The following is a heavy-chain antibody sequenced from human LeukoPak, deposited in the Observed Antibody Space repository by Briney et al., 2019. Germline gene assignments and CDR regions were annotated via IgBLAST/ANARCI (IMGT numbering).Heavy chain of an antibody. J-gene: IGHJ4*02. CDR3: ARGYSSTYRIDY. CDR2: INPSGNST. CDR1: GYTFTTYG. D-gene: IGHD2/OR15-2a*01. V-gene: IGHV1-46*01. Sequence: GASVKVSCKASGYTFTTYGISWVRQAPGQGLEWMGIINPSGNSTRYEQKFQDRVTMTRETSTRTVYMELSSLRSEDTAVYYCARGYSSTYRIDYWGQGTLVTVSS.